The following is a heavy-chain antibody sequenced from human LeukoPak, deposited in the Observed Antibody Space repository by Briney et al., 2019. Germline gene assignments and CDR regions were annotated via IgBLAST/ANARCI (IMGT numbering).Heavy chain of an antibody. CDR2: IIPIVGTA. V-gene: IGHV1-69*06. Sequence: SVKVSCKASGGTFSSYAISWVRQAPGQGLEWMGGIIPIVGTANYAQKLQGRVTITADKSTSTAYMELSSLRSEDTAVYYCASGSTSSAFAYWGQGTLVTVSS. CDR3: ASGSTSSAFAY. D-gene: IGHD2-2*01. CDR1: GGTFSSYA. J-gene: IGHJ4*02.